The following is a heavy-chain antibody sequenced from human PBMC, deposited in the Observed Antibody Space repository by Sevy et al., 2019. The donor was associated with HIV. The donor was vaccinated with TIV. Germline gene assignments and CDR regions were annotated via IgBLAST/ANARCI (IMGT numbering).Heavy chain of an antibody. J-gene: IGHJ4*02. CDR2: ISAYTGDT. CDR1: GYTFISYG. V-gene: IGHV1-18*01. Sequence: ASVKVSCKASGYTFISYGVSWVRQVPGQGLEWMGWISAYTGDTIYARKFQARLTMTTDTSTTTAYLELRSMKSDDTAVYYSAWHTPQGVVILPPDMRAGDDFWGQGTLITVSS. D-gene: IGHD2-21*01. CDR3: AWHTPQGVVILPPDMRAGDDF.